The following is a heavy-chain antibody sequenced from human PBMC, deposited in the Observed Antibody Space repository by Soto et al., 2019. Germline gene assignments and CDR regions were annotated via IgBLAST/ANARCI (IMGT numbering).Heavy chain of an antibody. J-gene: IGHJ3*02. CDR3: AREVTPDSDTFDI. CDR1: GFTFSVYW. V-gene: IGHV3-7*03. D-gene: IGHD4-4*01. Sequence: EVQLVESGGGLVQPGGSLRLSCAASGFTFSVYWMSWVRQAPGKGLEWVANIKQDGSEKYYVDSVKGRFTISRDNAKNSLYLQMNSLRAEDTAVYYCAREVTPDSDTFDIWGQGTMVTVSS. CDR2: IKQDGSEK.